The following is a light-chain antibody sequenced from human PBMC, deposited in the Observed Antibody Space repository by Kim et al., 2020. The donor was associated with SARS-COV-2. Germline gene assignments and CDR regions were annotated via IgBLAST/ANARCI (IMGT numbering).Light chain of an antibody. Sequence: GQSRPIACTGTSSAVGDYNSVSCYQQQPGKAPKLMIYDVSNRPSGVSNRFSGSKSGNTASLTISGLQAEDEADYYCSSYTSSSTLVFGGGTQLTVL. J-gene: IGLJ2*01. CDR2: DVS. V-gene: IGLV2-14*03. CDR1: SSAVGDYNS. CDR3: SSYTSSSTLV.